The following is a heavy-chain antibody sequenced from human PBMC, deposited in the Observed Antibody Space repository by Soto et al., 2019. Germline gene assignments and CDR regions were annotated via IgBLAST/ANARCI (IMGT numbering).Heavy chain of an antibody. J-gene: IGHJ4*02. CDR3: ASSRIDWKTDTAMAPIDY. CDR2: IYYSGST. D-gene: IGHD5-18*01. V-gene: IGHV4-30-4*01. CDR1: GGSISSGDYY. Sequence: SETLSLTVTVSGGSISSGDYYWSWIRQPPGKGLEWIGYIYYSGSTYYNPSLKSRVTISVDTSKNQFSLKLSSVTAADTAVYYCASSRIDWKTDTAMAPIDYWGQGTLVTVSS.